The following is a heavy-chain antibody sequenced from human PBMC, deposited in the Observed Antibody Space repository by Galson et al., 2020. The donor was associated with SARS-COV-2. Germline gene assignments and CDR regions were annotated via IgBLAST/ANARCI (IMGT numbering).Heavy chain of an antibody. CDR2: INIGGNT. D-gene: IGHD3-10*01. Sequence: SETLSLTCAVSGGSFSGYSWTWIRQPPGKGLEWIGEINIGGNTNYSPSLRSRVTISVDTSKNQFSLNLRSVTAADTALYYCARGHRGVVPSPVLGLGPCYSYYYMDVWDKGTTGTVSS. CDR3: ARGHRGVVPSPVLGLGPCYSYYYMDV. J-gene: IGHJ6*03. V-gene: IGHV4-34*01. CDR1: GGSFSGYS.